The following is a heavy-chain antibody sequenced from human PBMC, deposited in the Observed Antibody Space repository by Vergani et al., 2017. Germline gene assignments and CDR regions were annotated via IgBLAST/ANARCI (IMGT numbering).Heavy chain of an antibody. CDR2: IWYDGSNK. V-gene: IGHV3-33*01. Sequence: QVQLVESGGGVVQPGRSLRLSCAASGFTFSSYGMHWVRQAPGKGLEWVAVIWYDGSNKYYADSVKGRFTISRDNAKNSLYLQMNSLRAEDTAVYYCARGLSWIDYWGQGTLVTVSS. D-gene: IGHD6-13*01. J-gene: IGHJ4*02. CDR3: ARGLSWIDY. CDR1: GFTFSSYG.